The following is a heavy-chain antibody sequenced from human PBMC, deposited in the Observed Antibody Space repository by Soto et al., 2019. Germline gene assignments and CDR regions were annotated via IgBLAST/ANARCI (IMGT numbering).Heavy chain of an antibody. CDR3: AGPPYGWGSYSPVYFDY. D-gene: IGHD3-10*01. CDR1: GYIFTNYA. Sequence: ASVKVSCKASGYIFTNYAMHWVRQAPGQRLEWMGWTNAANGNTKYSQKLQGRVTITTDTSASTAYMELSSLRSEDTAVYYCAGPPYGWGSYSPVYFDYWGQGTLVPVSS. CDR2: TNAANGNT. J-gene: IGHJ4*02. V-gene: IGHV1-3*01.